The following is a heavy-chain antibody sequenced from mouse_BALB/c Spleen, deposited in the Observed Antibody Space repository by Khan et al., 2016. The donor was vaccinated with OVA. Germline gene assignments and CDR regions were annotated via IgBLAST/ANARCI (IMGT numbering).Heavy chain of an antibody. Sequence: EVELVESGGGLVQPGGSRKLSCAASGFTFSNFGMHWVRQAPEKGLEWVAFISYDSNIIYSADTLKGRFTISRDNPKNTLFLEVASLRSEDTAMYYCARLGDGGYFDVWGAGNTVTGSS. D-gene: IGHD2-3*01. CDR3: ARLGDGGYFDV. CDR2: ISYDSNII. V-gene: IGHV5-17*02. J-gene: IGHJ1*01. CDR1: GFTFSNFG.